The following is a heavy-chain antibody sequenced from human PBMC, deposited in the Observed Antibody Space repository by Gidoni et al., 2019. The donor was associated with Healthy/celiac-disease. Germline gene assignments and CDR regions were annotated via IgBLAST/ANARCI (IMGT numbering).Heavy chain of an antibody. Sequence: QVQLQESGPGLVKPSETLSLTCAFSGYSISSGYYWGWIRQPPGKGLEWIGSIYHSGSTYYNPSLKSRVTISVDTSKNQFSLKLSSVTAADTAVYYCARGVIAVAGSVVWFDPWGQGTLVTVSS. V-gene: IGHV4-38-2*01. CDR3: ARGVIAVAGSVVWFDP. J-gene: IGHJ5*02. CDR1: GYSISSGYY. CDR2: IYHSGST. D-gene: IGHD6-19*01.